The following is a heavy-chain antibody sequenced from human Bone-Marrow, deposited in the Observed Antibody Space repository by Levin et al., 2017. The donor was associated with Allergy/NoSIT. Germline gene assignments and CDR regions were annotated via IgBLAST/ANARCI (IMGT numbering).Heavy chain of an antibody. CDR1: GFTFRNHW. J-gene: IGHJ4*02. CDR2: IKSDGSGT. D-gene: IGHD2-15*01. V-gene: IGHV3-74*01. CDR3: ARDRQYCSGGNCYNFFDY. Sequence: PSQTLSLPCAASGFTFRNHWMHWVRQAPGKGLVWVSRIKSDGSGTTYADSVKGRFTISRDNAKNTVYLQMNSPRVDDTAVYYCARDRQYCSGGNCYNFFDYWGQGTLVTVSS.